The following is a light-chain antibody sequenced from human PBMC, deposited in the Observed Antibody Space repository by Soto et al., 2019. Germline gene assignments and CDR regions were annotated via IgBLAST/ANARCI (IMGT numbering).Light chain of an antibody. Sequence: QSVLTQPASVSGSPEQSITISCTGTSSDVGAYDFVSWYQQHPDKAPKLMIYEVSNRPSGVSHRFSGSKSVNTATLTISGLQAEDEADYYCSSYTTSSTRVFGTGTKVTVL. V-gene: IGLV2-14*03. CDR2: EVS. CDR3: SSYTTSSTRV. CDR1: SSDVGAYDF. J-gene: IGLJ1*01.